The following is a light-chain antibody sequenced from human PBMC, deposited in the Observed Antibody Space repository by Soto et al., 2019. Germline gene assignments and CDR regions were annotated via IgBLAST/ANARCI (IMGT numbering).Light chain of an antibody. CDR1: HSVSSY. J-gene: IGKJ1*01. Sequence: TQSPATLSLSPGESATLSCRTSHSVSSYLAWYQQKPGQAPRLLIYGASTRATGIPARFSGSGSGTEFTLTISSLQSEDFAVYYCQQYNNWPLTWTFGQGTKVDIK. V-gene: IGKV3-15*01. CDR2: GAS. CDR3: QQYNNWPLTWT.